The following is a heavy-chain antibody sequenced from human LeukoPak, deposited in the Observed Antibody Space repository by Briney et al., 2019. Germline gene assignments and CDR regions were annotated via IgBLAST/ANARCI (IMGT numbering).Heavy chain of an antibody. Sequence: SGTLSLTCIVSGGSIRNYYWSWIRQPAGKGLEWIGRIFISRNTDYNPSLKSRVTVSVDTSNNQFSLELTSVTAADTAVYYCARESKSYDGSGYYHDYWGQGTLVTVSS. CDR3: ARESKSYDGSGYYHDY. V-gene: IGHV4-4*07. CDR1: GGSIRNYY. CDR2: IFISRNT. J-gene: IGHJ4*02. D-gene: IGHD3-22*01.